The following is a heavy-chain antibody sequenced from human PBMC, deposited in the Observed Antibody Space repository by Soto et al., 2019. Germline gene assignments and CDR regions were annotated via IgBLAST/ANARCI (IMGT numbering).Heavy chain of an antibody. J-gene: IGHJ5*02. CDR3: ATLMVRGIPANWFDP. D-gene: IGHD3-10*01. CDR1: GGSFSGYY. V-gene: IGHV4-34*01. CDR2: INHSGST. Sequence: ASETLSLTCAVYGGSFSGYYWSWIRQPPGKGLEWIGEINHSGSTNYNPSLKSRVTISVDTSKNQFSLKLSSVTAADTAVYYCATLMVRGIPANWFDPWGQGTLVTVSS.